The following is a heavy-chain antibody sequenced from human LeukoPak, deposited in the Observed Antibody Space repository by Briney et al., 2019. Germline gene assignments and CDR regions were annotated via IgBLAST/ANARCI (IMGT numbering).Heavy chain of an antibody. D-gene: IGHD1-26*01. CDR3: ARAAGPYSGSYAFLDY. Sequence: GGSLRLSCAASGFTFRSYAMSWVRQAPGKGLEWVANIKQDGSEKYYVDSVKGRFTISRDNAKNSLYLQMNSLRAEDTAVYYCARAAGPYSGSYAFLDYWGQGTLVTVSS. V-gene: IGHV3-7*01. CDR1: GFTFRSYA. J-gene: IGHJ4*02. CDR2: IKQDGSEK.